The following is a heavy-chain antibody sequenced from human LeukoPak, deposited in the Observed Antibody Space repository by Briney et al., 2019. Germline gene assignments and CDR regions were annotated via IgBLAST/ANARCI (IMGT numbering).Heavy chain of an antibody. CDR1: GFTFSTYW. J-gene: IGHJ4*02. D-gene: IGHD6-13*01. CDR3: ARDSAGNDY. CDR2: IKQDGSEK. Sequence: GGSLRLSCAASGFTFSTYWVSWVRQAPGKGLEWVANIKQDGSEKYYVDSVKGRFTISRDNAKNSLYPQMNSLRAEDTAMYYCARDSAGNDYWGQGTLVTVSS. V-gene: IGHV3-7*01.